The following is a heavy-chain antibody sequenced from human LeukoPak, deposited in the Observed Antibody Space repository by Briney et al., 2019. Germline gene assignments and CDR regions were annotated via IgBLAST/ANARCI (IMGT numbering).Heavy chain of an antibody. J-gene: IGHJ4*02. CDR2: ISGSGGST. CDR1: GFTFSTYA. V-gene: IGHV3-23*01. D-gene: IGHD1-1*01. Sequence: GGSLRLSCAASGFTFSTYAMSWVRQAPGKGLEWVSGISGSGGSTYYADSVKGRFTISRDNSKNTLYLQMNSLRAEDTAVYYCAKGKLDPFDYWGQRTLLTVSS. CDR3: AKGKLDPFDY.